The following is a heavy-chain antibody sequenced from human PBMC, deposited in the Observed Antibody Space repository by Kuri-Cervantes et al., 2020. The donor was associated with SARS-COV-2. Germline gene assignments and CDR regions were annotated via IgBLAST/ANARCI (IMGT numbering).Heavy chain of an antibody. V-gene: IGHV3-21*01. J-gene: IGHJ4*02. CDR1: GFTFSSYG. CDR3: ARGGSSGWYYFDY. D-gene: IGHD6-19*01. CDR2: ISSSSSYI. Sequence: GGSLRLSCAASGFTFSSYGMNWVRQAPGKGLEWVSSISSSSSYIYYADSVKGRFTISRDNAKNSLYLQMNSLRAEDTAVYYCARGGSSGWYYFDYWGQGTLVTVSS.